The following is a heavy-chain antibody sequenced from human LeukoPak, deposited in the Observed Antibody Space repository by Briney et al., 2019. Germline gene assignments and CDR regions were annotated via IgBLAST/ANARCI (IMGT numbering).Heavy chain of an antibody. J-gene: IGHJ5*02. V-gene: IGHV3-23*01. CDR1: GFTLSSYA. CDR3: ARQVGASWFDP. D-gene: IGHD1-26*01. Sequence: GGSLRLSCAASGFTLSSYAMNWVRQAPGKGLEWVSAISGGGGSTYYADSVKGRFTISRDNSKNTLYLQMNSLRADDTAVYYCARQVGASWFDPWGQGTLLTVSS. CDR2: ISGGGGST.